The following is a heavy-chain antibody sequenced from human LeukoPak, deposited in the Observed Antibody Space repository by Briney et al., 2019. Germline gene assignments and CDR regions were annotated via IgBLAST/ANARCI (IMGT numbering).Heavy chain of an antibody. D-gene: IGHD3-22*01. J-gene: IGHJ3*02. V-gene: IGHV3-53*01. CDR2: IYSGGST. CDR3: ARDPPYYYDSSGYGAFDI. CDR1: GFTVSSNY. Sequence: GGSLRLSCAASGFTVSSNYMSWVRQAPGKGLEWVSVIYSGGSTYYADSVKGRFTISRDNSKNTLYPQMNSLRAEDTAVYYCARDPPYYYDSSGYGAFDIWGQGTMVTVSS.